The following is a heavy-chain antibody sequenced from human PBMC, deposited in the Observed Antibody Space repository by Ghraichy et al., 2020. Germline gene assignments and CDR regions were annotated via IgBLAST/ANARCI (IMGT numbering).Heavy chain of an antibody. CDR2: IYYSGST. CDR3: ARDQVGETNWFDP. CDR1: GGSISSGGYY. Sequence: SETLSLTCTVSGGSISSGGYYWSWIRQHPGKGLEWIGYIYYSGSTYYNPSLKSRVTISVDTSKNQFSLKLSSVTAADTAVYYCARDQVGETNWFDPWGQGTLVTVSS. J-gene: IGHJ5*02. V-gene: IGHV4-31*03.